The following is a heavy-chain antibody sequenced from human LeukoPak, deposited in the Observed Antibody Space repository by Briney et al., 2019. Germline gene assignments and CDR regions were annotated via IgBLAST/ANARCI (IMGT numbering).Heavy chain of an antibody. J-gene: IGHJ4*02. CDR3: ARRIAVAGSIHFDY. D-gene: IGHD6-19*01. CDR1: GDSISGGNRY. Sequence: SQTLSLTCTVSGDSISGGNRYWSWVRQPAGEGREWIGRFYNSGNIKYNPSLKSRVTISVDTSKSQFSLKLSSVTAADTAVYYCARRIAVAGSIHFDYWGQGTLVTVSS. V-gene: IGHV4-61*02. CDR2: FYNSGNI.